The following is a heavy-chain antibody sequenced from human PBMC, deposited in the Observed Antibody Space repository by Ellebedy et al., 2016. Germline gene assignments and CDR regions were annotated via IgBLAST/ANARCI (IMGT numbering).Heavy chain of an antibody. D-gene: IGHD6-6*01. CDR3: ARGVAARPFGYFQH. CDR2: VNAGNGNT. Sequence: ASVKVSCKASGYTFTSYSTHWVRQAPGQRPEWMGWVNAGNGNTKYSQKFQGRVTITRESSASTAYTELSSLRSEDTAVYYCARGVAARPFGYFQHWGQGSLVTVSS. CDR1: GYTFTSYS. V-gene: IGHV1-3*01. J-gene: IGHJ1*01.